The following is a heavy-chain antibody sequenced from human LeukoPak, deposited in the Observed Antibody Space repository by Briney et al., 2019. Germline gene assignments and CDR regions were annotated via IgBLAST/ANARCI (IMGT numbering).Heavy chain of an antibody. CDR2: IKQDGSEK. CDR1: GFTFSSYW. Sequence: GGSLRLSCAASGFTFSSYWVSWVRQAPGKGLEWVANIKQDGSEKYYVDSVKGRFTISRDNAKNSLYLQMNSLRAEDTAVYYCARVYLEREYYFGYWGQGTLVTVSS. V-gene: IGHV3-7*01. D-gene: IGHD1-1*01. J-gene: IGHJ4*02. CDR3: ARVYLEREYYFGY.